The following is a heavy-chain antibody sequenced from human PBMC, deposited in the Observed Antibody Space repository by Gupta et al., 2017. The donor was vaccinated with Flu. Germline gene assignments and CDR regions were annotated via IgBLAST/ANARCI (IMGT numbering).Heavy chain of an antibody. V-gene: IGHV4-31*02. Sequence: YYWSWIRQHPGKVLELVGYINDSGSTYSNPSLKSRLIISVDTSKNQFSLKLDSVTAASSAMYYCTRAVGWSIMAFDIWGQGTMITVSS. D-gene: IGHD1-26*01. CDR3: TRAVGWSIMAFDI. CDR1: YY. CDR2: INDSGST. J-gene: IGHJ3*02.